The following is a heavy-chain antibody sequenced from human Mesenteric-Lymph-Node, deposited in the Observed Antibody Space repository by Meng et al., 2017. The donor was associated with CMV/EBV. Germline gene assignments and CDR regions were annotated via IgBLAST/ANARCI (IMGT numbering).Heavy chain of an antibody. CDR2: IRSKANSYAT. V-gene: IGHV3-73*01. CDR1: GFTSSGSA. CDR3: TRPLWFGDFTFDP. Sequence: GESLKISCAASGFTSSGSAMHWVRQASGKGLEWVGRIRSKANSYATAYAASVKGRFTISRDDSKNTAYLQMNSLKTEDTAVYYCTRPLWFGDFTFDPWGQGTLVTVSS. D-gene: IGHD3-10*01. J-gene: IGHJ5*02.